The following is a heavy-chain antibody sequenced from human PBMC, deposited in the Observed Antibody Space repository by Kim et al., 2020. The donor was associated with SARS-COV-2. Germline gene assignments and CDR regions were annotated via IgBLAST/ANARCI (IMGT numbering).Heavy chain of an antibody. CDR3: ARGLRSSWYGWYY. V-gene: IGHV4-34*01. CDR1: GGSFSGYY. CDR2: INHSGST. Sequence: SETLSLTCAVYGGSFSGYYWSWIRQPPGKGLEWIGEINHSGSTNYNPSLKSRVTISVDTSKNQFSLKLSSVTAADTAVYYCARGLRSSWYGWYYWGQGTLVTVSS. D-gene: IGHD6-13*01. J-gene: IGHJ4*02.